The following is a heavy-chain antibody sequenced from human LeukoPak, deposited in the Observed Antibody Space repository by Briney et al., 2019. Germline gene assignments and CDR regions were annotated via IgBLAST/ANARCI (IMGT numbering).Heavy chain of an antibody. V-gene: IGHV4-34*01. CDR3: ARGRIAVARTHFDC. Sequence: PSETLSLTCAVYGGSFSGYYWSWIRQPPGKGLEWIGEINHSGSTNYNPSLKSRVTISVDTSKNQFSLKLSSVTAADTAVYYCARGRIAVARTHFDCWGQETLVTVSS. CDR1: GGSFSGYY. D-gene: IGHD6-19*01. CDR2: INHSGST. J-gene: IGHJ4*02.